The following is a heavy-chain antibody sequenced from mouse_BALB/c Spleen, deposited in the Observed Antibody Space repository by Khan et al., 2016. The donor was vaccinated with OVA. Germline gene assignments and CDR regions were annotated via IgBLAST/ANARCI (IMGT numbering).Heavy chain of an antibody. CDR2: IDPANGNT. CDR1: GFNIKDTY. CDR3: AREGTYFWYFGV. Sequence: EVQLQQSGAELVKPGASVKLSCTASGFNIKDTYMHWVKQRPEQGLEWIGRIDPANGNTKYDPKFQGKATITADTSSNTAYLQLSSLTSTDTAVCYCAREGTYFWYFGVWGAGTTVTVAS. V-gene: IGHV14-3*02. J-gene: IGHJ1*01. D-gene: IGHD2-10*01.